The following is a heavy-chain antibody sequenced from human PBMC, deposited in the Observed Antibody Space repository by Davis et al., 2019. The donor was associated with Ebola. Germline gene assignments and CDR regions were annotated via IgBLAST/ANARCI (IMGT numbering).Heavy chain of an antibody. J-gene: IGHJ4*02. CDR1: GFTFSSYG. V-gene: IGHV3-7*01. D-gene: IGHD1-26*01. CDR3: VRDSIEGATTFDH. CDR2: IKQDGSEK. Sequence: GGSLRLSCAASGFTFSSYGMHWVRQAPGKGLEWVANIKQDGSEKYYVDSVKGRFTISRDNAKNSLYLQMDSLRAEDTAVYYCVRDSIEGATTFDHWGQGTLVTVAS.